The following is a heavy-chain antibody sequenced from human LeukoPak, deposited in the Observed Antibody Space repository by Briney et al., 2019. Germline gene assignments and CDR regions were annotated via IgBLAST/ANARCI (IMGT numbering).Heavy chain of an antibody. CDR3: ARDSGDSSSWYYDFDY. Sequence: QPGGSLRLSCAASGFTVSSNYMSWVRQAPGKGLEWVSVIYSGGSTYYADSVKGRFTISRDNSKNTLYLQMNSLRAEDTAVYYCARDSGDSSSWYYDFDYLGQGTLVTVSS. CDR2: IYSGGST. D-gene: IGHD6-13*01. V-gene: IGHV3-53*01. CDR1: GFTVSSNY. J-gene: IGHJ4*02.